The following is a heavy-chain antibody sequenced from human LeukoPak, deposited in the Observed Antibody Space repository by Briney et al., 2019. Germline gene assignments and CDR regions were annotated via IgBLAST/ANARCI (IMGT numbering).Heavy chain of an antibody. J-gene: IGHJ4*02. D-gene: IGHD5-24*01. CDR3: AKDLMAHGVY. Sequence: PGGSLRLSCAASGFTFSSYAMSWVRQAPGKGLEWVSAISGSGGSTYYADSVKGRFTTPRDNSKNTLYLQMNSLRAEDTAVYYCAKDLMAHGVYWGQGTLVTVSS. CDR1: GFTFSSYA. CDR2: ISGSGGST. V-gene: IGHV3-23*01.